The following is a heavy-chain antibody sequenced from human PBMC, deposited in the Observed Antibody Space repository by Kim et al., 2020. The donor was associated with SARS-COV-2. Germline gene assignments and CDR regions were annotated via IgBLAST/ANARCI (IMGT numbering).Heavy chain of an antibody. J-gene: IGHJ5*02. V-gene: IGHV1-3*01. CDR2: INAGNGNT. CDR3: ARGGEPYNWFDP. Sequence: ASVKVSCKASGYTFTSYAMHWVRQAPGQRLEWMGWINAGNGNTKYSQKFQGRVTITRDTSASTAYMELSSLRSEDTAVYYCARGGEPYNWFDPWGHGTLVTVSS. D-gene: IGHD3-10*01. CDR1: GYTFTSYA.